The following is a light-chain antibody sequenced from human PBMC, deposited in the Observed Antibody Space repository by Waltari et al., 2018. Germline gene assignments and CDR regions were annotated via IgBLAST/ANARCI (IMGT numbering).Light chain of an antibody. CDR3: CSYAGGSAFV. V-gene: IGLV2-23*02. CDR2: GVG. CDR1: SSDVGSYNL. J-gene: IGLJ1*01. Sequence: QSALTQPASVSGSPGQSITISCTGTSSDVGSYNLVSWYQHRPGQAPKLIIYGVGKRPSGGSNRFSGSKSGNTASLTISGLRTEDEADYYCCSYAGGSAFVFGTGTKITVL.